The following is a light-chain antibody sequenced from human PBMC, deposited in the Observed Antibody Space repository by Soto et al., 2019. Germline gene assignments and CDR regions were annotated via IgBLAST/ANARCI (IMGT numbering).Light chain of an antibody. CDR2: GAS. J-gene: IGKJ1*01. CDR1: QSVSSN. V-gene: IGKV3-15*01. Sequence: EIVMTQSPATLSVSPGERATLSCRASQSVSSNLAWYQQKPGQAPRLLIYGASTRATGIPARFSGGGSGTEFFLTISSLQSEDFALYYCQQYNNWPRTFGQGTKVDIK. CDR3: QQYNNWPRT.